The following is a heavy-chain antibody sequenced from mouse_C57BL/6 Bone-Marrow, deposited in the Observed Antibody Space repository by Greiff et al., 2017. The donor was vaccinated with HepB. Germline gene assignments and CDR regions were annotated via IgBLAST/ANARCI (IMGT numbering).Heavy chain of an antibody. V-gene: IGHV5-6*01. CDR3: ARHEGSSYYYYAMDY. J-gene: IGHJ4*01. CDR1: GFTFSSYG. Sequence: EVQRVESGGDLVKPGGSLKLSCAASGFTFSSYGMSWVRQTPDKRLEWVATISSGGSYTYYPDSVKGRFTISRDNAKNTLYLQMSSLKSEDTAMYYCARHEGSSYYYYAMDYWGQGTSVTVSS. CDR2: ISSGGSYT. D-gene: IGHD1-1*01.